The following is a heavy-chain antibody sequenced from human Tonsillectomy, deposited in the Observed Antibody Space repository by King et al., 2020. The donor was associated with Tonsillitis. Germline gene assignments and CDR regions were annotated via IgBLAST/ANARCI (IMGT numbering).Heavy chain of an antibody. D-gene: IGHD2-21*02. J-gene: IGHJ4*02. Sequence: DVQLVESGGGLVQPGGSLRLSCTASRFSFSSHWMSWVRQAPGKGLEYVANINPDGSEENYEDSVKGRFTISRDNAKNSLYLQMHSLRAEDTAVYYCARDGRLLFYWGQGTLVTVSS. CDR1: RFSFSSHW. V-gene: IGHV3-7*01. CDR3: ARDGRLLFY. CDR2: INPDGSEE.